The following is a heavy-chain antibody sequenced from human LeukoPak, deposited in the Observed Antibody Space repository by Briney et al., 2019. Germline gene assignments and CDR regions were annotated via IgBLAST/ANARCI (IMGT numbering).Heavy chain of an antibody. CDR3: ARGVLRGYSYGYYFDY. Sequence: SETLSLTCTVSGGSISSYYWSWIRQPPGKGLEWIGYIYYSGSTNYNPSLKSRATISVDTSKNQFSLKLSSVTAADTAVYYCARGVLRGYSYGYYFDYWGQGTLVTVSS. CDR1: GGSISSYY. J-gene: IGHJ4*02. D-gene: IGHD5-18*01. V-gene: IGHV4-59*01. CDR2: IYYSGST.